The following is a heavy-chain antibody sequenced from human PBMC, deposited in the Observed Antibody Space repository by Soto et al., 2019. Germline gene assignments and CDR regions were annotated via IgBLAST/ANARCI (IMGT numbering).Heavy chain of an antibody. D-gene: IGHD2-15*01. CDR1: GFIFSSYG. J-gene: IGHJ4*02. Sequence: QVQLVESGGGVVQPGRSLRLSCAASGFIFSSYGMHWFRQAPGKGLEWVAVISYEGSHTYYADSVKGRFTITRDNSENRLYQQMHSLRPEDTAVYYCAKEVNCGGGSCSWSEGFDYWGQGTLLTVSS. CDR2: ISYEGSHT. V-gene: IGHV3-30*18. CDR3: AKEVNCGGGSCSWSEGFDY.